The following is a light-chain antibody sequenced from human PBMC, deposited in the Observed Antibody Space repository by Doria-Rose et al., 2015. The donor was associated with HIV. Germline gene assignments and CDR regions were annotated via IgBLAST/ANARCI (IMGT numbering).Light chain of an antibody. Sequence: ITCRASQGISSYLAWYQQKPGKAPNLLIYAASTLQSGVPSRFGGSGSGTDFTLTISRLQSEDFATYYCQQYYSYPRAFGQGTRLEIK. V-gene: IGKV1-8*01. J-gene: IGKJ5*01. CDR2: AAS. CDR3: QQYYSYPRA. CDR1: QGISSY.